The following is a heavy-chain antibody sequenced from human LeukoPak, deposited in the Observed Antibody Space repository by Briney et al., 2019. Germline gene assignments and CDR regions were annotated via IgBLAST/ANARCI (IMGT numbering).Heavy chain of an antibody. J-gene: IGHJ4*02. CDR2: ISGSGST. D-gene: IGHD6-19*01. Sequence: RGSLRLSWAVAGFTLTSRAMSWVRQVPGNGLEWVSGISGSGSTFYAGSVKGRLTISRDVYKSTLFLHMNSLRAEDTAVYYCATVNWETVPGNGGDSWGQGTLVTVSS. CDR1: GFTLTSRA. V-gene: IGHV3-23*01. CDR3: ATVNWETVPGNGGDS.